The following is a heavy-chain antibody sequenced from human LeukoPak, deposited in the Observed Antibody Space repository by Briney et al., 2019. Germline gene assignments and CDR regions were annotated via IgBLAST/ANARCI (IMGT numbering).Heavy chain of an antibody. CDR3: ATGFWGYCSRNSCPLDN. J-gene: IGHJ4*02. V-gene: IGHV3-48*01. D-gene: IGHD2-2*01. Sequence: PGGSLRLSCAASGFTFSSYSMNWVRQAPGKGLEWISYIISTGSTTYYADSVKGRFTISRDNANNSLSLQMSSLRAEDTAVYYCATGFWGYCSRNSCPLDNWGQGTPVTVAS. CDR1: GFTFSSYS. CDR2: IISTGSTT.